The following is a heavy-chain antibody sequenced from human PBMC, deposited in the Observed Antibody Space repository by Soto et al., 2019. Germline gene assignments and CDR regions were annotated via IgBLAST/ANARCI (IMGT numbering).Heavy chain of an antibody. Sequence: ASVKVSCKASGYTFNRYYMHWVRQAPGPGLEWMGWISLYSDGTNYAQKFQGRVSMTTDTSTTTAYMELRSLRSDDTAVYYCARVVPGAEAWFGPWGQGTLVTVSS. CDR2: ISLYSDGT. CDR1: GYTFNRYY. V-gene: IGHV1-2*02. D-gene: IGHD1-26*01. J-gene: IGHJ5*02. CDR3: ARVVPGAEAWFGP.